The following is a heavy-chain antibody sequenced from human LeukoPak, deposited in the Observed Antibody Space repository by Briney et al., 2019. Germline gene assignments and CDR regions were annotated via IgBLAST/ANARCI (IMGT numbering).Heavy chain of an antibody. CDR3: AGGAGWSIDY. Sequence: XXGFXFSXYWMNWVRQAPGKGLEWVAILKQDGSEILYVDSVKGRFTISRDNAKNSLYLQMNSLRAEDTAVYYCAGGAGWSIDYWGQGTLVTVSS. CDR2: LKQDGSEI. D-gene: IGHD2-15*01. CDR1: GFXFSXYW. J-gene: IGHJ4*02. V-gene: IGHV3-7*01.